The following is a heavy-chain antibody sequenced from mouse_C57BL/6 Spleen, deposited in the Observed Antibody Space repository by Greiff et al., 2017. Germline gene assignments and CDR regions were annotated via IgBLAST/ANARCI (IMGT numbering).Heavy chain of an antibody. D-gene: IGHD2-3*01. J-gene: IGHJ4*01. V-gene: IGHV1-15*01. CDR3: TRSKLDGYYGAMDY. CDR1: GYTFTDYE. CDR2: IDPETGGT. Sequence: QVQLQQSGAELVRPGASVTLSCKASGYTFTDYEMHWVKQTPVHGLEWIGAIDPETGGTAYNQKFKGKAILTADKSSSTAYMELRSLTSEDSAVYYCTRSKLDGYYGAMDYWGQGTSVTVSS.